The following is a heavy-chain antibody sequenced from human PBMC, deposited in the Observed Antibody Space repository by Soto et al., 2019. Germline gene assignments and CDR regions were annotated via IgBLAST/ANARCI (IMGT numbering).Heavy chain of an antibody. D-gene: IGHD1-26*01. CDR1: GGTFSSYA. CDR3: ARSAVGATAWFDP. V-gene: IGHV1-69*06. Sequence: SVKVSCKASGGTFSSYAISWVRQAPGQGLEWMGGIIPIFGTANYAQKFQGRVTITADKSTSTAYMELSSLRSEDTAVYYCARSAVGATAWFDPWGQGTLVTVSS. CDR2: IIPIFGTA. J-gene: IGHJ5*02.